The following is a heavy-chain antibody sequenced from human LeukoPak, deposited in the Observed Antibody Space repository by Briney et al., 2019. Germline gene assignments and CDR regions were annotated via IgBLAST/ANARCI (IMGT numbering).Heavy chain of an antibody. Sequence: GGSLRLSCAASGFSFTNAWMSWVRQAPGKGLEWVGRIKSKTDGGTIDYAAPVKGRFTISRDDSKNTLFLQVNSLKIEDTAVYYCTTVTLRPVGLWGQGTLVTVSS. J-gene: IGHJ4*02. D-gene: IGHD3-10*01. CDR1: GFSFTNAW. CDR3: TTVTLRPVGL. V-gene: IGHV3-15*05. CDR2: IKSKTDGGTI.